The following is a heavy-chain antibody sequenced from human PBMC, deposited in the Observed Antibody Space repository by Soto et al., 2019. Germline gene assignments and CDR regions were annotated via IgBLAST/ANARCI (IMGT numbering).Heavy chain of an antibody. V-gene: IGHV1-18*01. J-gene: IGHJ4*02. CDR2: ISAHNGNT. CDR1: GYTFTSYG. D-gene: IGHD3-22*01. CDR3: ARDRAHSNGYYGFYFDY. Sequence: ASVKVSCKASGYTFTSYGITWVRRAPGQGLEWMGWISAHNGNTNYAQKFQDRVTLTTDTSTSTAYMELRSLRSDDTAMYYCARDRAHSNGYYGFYFDYWGQGSLVTSPQ.